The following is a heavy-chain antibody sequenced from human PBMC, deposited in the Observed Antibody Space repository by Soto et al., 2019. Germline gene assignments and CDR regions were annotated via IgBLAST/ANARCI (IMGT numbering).Heavy chain of an antibody. D-gene: IGHD1-1*01. CDR2: IYYSGNT. Sequence: SETLSLTCTVSGGSLSSGDYYWSLIRQPPGKGLEWIGYIYYSGNTKYNPSLKSRVTISVDTSKNQFSLRLTSVTAADTAVYYCAKQGGKYGIRSFDPWGQGTLVTVSS. V-gene: IGHV4-61*08. J-gene: IGHJ5*02. CDR1: GGSLSSGDYY. CDR3: AKQGGKYGIRSFDP.